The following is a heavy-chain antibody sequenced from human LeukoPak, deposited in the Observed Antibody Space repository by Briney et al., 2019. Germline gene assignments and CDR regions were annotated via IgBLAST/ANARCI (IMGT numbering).Heavy chain of an antibody. CDR3: ARSGDYDILTGYYNWFDP. CDR1: GFTFSSYS. D-gene: IGHD3-9*01. V-gene: IGHV3-21*01. Sequence: PGRSLRLSCAASGFTFSSYSMNWVRQAPGKGLEWVSSISSSSSYIYYADSVKGRFTISRDNAKNSLYLQMNSLRAEDTAVYYCARSGDYDILTGYYNWFDPWGQGTLVTVSS. J-gene: IGHJ5*02. CDR2: ISSSSSYI.